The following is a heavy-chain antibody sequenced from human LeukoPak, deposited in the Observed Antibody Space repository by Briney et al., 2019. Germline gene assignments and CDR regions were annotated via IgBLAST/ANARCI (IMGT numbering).Heavy chain of an antibody. Sequence: GGSLRLSCAASGFSFSDYYVSWIRQAPGKGLEWVATIKPDGSAQYYVDSVKGRFTISRDNAKNSLFLQINSLRAEDTAVYYCANGGTYSSGPWGQGTLVTVSS. CDR2: IKPDGSAQ. J-gene: IGHJ5*02. V-gene: IGHV3-7*01. CDR1: GFSFSDYY. D-gene: IGHD3-22*01. CDR3: ANGGTYSSGP.